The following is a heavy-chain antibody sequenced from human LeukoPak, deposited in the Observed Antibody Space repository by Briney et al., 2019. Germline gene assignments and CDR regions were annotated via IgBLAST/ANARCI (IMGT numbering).Heavy chain of an antibody. D-gene: IGHD3-22*01. CDR3: TRRPYYYDSSGYVTGIDY. CDR2: IRSKANSYAT. V-gene: IGHV3-73*01. CDR1: GFTFSGSA. J-gene: IGHJ4*02. Sequence: PGGSLRLSCAASGFTFSGSAMHWVRQASGKGLEWVGRIRSKANSYATAYAASVKGRFTISRDDSKNTAYLQMNSLKTEDTAVYYCTRRPYYYDSSGYVTGIDYWGRGTLVTVSS.